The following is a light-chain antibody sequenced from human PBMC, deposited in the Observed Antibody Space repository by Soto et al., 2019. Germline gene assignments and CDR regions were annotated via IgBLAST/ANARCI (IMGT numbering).Light chain of an antibody. J-gene: IGLJ1*01. CDR1: SSDVGGYNY. V-gene: IGLV2-14*01. CDR3: SSYTSSSTGV. CDR2: VVS. Sequence: QSVLTQPASVSGSPGQSITISCTGTSSDVGGYNYVSWYQQHPGKAPKLMIYVVSNRPSGVSNRFSGSKSGNTASLTISGLQAEDEADYYCSSYTSSSTGVFGTGTKLTVL.